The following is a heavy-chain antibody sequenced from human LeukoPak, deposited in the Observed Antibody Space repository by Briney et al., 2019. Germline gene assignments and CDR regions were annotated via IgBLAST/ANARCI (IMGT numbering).Heavy chain of an antibody. J-gene: IGHJ4*02. CDR1: GYSISSGYY. V-gene: IGHV4-38-2*02. D-gene: IGHD2-15*01. CDR2: IYHSGST. CDR3: ARDPDRYCSGGSCYPS. Sequence: SETLSLTCTVSGYSISSGYYWGWIRQPPGKGLEWIGSIYHSGSTYYNPSLKSRVTISVDTSKNQFSLKLSSVTAADTAVYYCARDPDRYCSGGSCYPSWGQGTLVTVSS.